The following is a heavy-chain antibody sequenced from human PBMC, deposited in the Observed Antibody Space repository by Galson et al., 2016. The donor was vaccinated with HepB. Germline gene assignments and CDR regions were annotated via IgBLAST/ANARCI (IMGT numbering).Heavy chain of an antibody. J-gene: IGHJ6*02. CDR3: ANRFDPAAGEVYYYYTMDV. CDR1: GGTFSNYA. V-gene: IGHV1-69*13. Sequence: SVKVSCKASGGTFSNYAISWVRQAPGQGLEWMGGIITIFGTANYAHNFQGRVTITADESTSTFYMELNNLRSEDTAVYFCANRFDPAAGEVYYYYTMDVWGQGTTVTVSS. D-gene: IGHD2-2*01. CDR2: IITIFGTA.